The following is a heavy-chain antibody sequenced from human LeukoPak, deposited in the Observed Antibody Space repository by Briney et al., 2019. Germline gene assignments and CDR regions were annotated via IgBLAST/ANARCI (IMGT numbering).Heavy chain of an antibody. Sequence: SVKVSCKASGFTFTISAVQWVRQARGQRLEWIGWIVVGSGNTIYAQKFQGRVTMTTDTYTSTAYMELRSLRSDDTAVYYCARGQRYSYDSKADYWGQGTLVTVSS. CDR1: GFTFTISA. CDR3: ARGQRYSYDSKADY. D-gene: IGHD5-18*01. CDR2: IVVGSGNT. V-gene: IGHV1-58*01. J-gene: IGHJ4*02.